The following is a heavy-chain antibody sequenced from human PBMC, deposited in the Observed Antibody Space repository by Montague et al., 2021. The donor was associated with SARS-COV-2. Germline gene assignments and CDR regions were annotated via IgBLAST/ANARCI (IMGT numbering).Heavy chain of an antibody. CDR2: YNYSRST. J-gene: IGHJ5*02. D-gene: IGHD5-12*01. CDR1: GGSISSSSCY. Sequence: SETLSLTCTVSGGSISSSSCYWGRLRQPQGMELEGIGWYNYSRSTNHTLSLKSRVTISVDTSKNQFSLTLSSVTAADTDLYYCARGYSGYDDPTGFDAWGQGTLVTVSS. CDR3: ARGYSGYDDPTGFDA. V-gene: IGHV4-39*01.